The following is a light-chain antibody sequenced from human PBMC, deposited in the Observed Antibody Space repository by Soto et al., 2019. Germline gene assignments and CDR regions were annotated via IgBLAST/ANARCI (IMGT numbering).Light chain of an antibody. CDR2: GAS. Sequence: EIVLTQSPGTLYLSPGERATLSCRASQSVSGRYLAWYQQKPGQAPRLLIFGASSRATGIPDRFSGSGSGTYFTLTIIRLEPEDFAVYYFQKYGISPRTFGQGTKVAFK. CDR1: QSVSGRY. CDR3: QKYGISPRT. V-gene: IGKV3-20*01. J-gene: IGKJ1*01.